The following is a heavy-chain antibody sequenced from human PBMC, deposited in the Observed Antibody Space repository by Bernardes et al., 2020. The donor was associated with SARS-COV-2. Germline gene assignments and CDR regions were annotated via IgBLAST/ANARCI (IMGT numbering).Heavy chain of an antibody. CDR3: AMSGTRGFFNY. V-gene: IGHV3-53*01. J-gene: IGHJ4*02. Sequence: GGSLRLSCAASGFTVSGDFMTWVRKAPGKGLEWVSVVYCGGNTYYADSVKGRFTISRDNSKNTLYLQMNSLRAEDTAVYYCAMSGTRGFFNYGGQGTQVNVSS. D-gene: IGHD3-3*01. CDR2: VYCGGNT. CDR1: GFTVSGDF.